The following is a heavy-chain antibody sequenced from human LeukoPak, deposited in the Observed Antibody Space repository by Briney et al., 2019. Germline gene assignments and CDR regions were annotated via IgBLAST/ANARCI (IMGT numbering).Heavy chain of an antibody. Sequence: GGSLRLSCAASGFTFSSYAMSWVRQAPGKGLEWVSAISGSGGSTYYADSVKGRFTISRDNSKNTLYLQMNSLRAEDTAVYYCAKPPQDYGDYGHEFDYWGQGTLVTVSS. CDR3: AKPPQDYGDYGHEFDY. D-gene: IGHD4-17*01. CDR1: GFTFSSYA. CDR2: ISGSGGST. V-gene: IGHV3-23*01. J-gene: IGHJ4*02.